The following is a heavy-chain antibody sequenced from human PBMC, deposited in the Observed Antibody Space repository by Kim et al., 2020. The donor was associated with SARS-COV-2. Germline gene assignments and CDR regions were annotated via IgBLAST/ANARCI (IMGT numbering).Heavy chain of an antibody. V-gene: IGHV3-21*01. Sequence: GGSLRLSCAASGFTFSSYSMNWVRQAPGKGLEWVSSISSSSSYIYYADSVKGRFTISRDNAKNSLYLQMNSLRAEDTAVYYCARALGSDYYDSSGYYDWGQGTLVTVSS. CDR3: ARALGSDYYDSSGYYD. CDR1: GFTFSSYS. J-gene: IGHJ4*02. D-gene: IGHD3-22*01. CDR2: ISSSSSYI.